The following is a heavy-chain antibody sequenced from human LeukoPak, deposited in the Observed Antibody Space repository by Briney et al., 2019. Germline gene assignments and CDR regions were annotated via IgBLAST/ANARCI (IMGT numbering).Heavy chain of an antibody. CDR1: GFTFSSYT. D-gene: IGHD3-10*01. CDR2: ISGDSRYI. Sequence: PGGSLRLSCAASGFTFSSYTFNWVRQAPGKGLEWVSAISGDSRYIYYTDSVKGRFTISRDNSKNTLYLQMNSLRAEDTAVYYCAKITSGSGSYYNGELDYWGQGTLVTVSS. J-gene: IGHJ4*02. V-gene: IGHV3-23*01. CDR3: AKITSGSGSYYNGELDY.